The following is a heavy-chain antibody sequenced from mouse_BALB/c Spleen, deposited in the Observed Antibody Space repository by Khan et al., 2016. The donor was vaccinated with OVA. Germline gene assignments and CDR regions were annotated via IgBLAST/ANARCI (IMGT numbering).Heavy chain of an antibody. V-gene: IGHV1S136*01. CDR1: GYTFTSYV. CDR2: INPFNDDT. Sequence: VKLQQSGPELVKPGASVKMSCKASGYTFTSYVMHWVKQKHGLGLEWIGYINPFNDDTKYNQNFKGKATLTADKSSSTAYMELSSLTSEDSAVYDCAPFVICYVSFAYWGQGTLVTVSA. J-gene: IGHJ3*01. CDR3: APFVICYVSFAY. D-gene: IGHD1-1*01.